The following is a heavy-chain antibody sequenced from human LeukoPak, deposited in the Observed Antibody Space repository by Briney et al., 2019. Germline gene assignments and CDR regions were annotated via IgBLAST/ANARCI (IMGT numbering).Heavy chain of an antibody. Sequence: GGSLRLACAASGFTVSSNYMSWVRQAPGKGLEWVSVIYSGGSTYYADSVKGRFTISRDNSKNTLYLQMNSLRAEDTAVYYCARDSGPVAVAAYWYFDLWGHSTLVTVSS. CDR1: GFTVSSNY. CDR2: IYSGGST. D-gene: IGHD6-19*01. V-gene: IGHV3-53*01. J-gene: IGHJ2*01. CDR3: ARDSGPVAVAAYWYFDL.